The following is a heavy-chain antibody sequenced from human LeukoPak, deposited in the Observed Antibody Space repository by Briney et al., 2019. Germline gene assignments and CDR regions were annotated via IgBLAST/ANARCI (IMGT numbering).Heavy chain of an antibody. Sequence: GASVKLSCKASGYTFSNYYMHWVRQAPGQGLEWMGWINPNSGGTRYAQKFQGRVTMTRDTSINTAYMEVSRLRSDDTAVYYCTRDRITMLRGIGDYWGQGTLVTVSS. CDR2: INPNSGGT. D-gene: IGHD3-10*01. CDR1: GYTFSNYY. J-gene: IGHJ4*02. CDR3: TRDRITMLRGIGDY. V-gene: IGHV1-2*02.